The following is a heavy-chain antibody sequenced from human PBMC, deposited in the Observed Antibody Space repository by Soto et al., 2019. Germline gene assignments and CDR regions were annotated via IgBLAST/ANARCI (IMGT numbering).Heavy chain of an antibody. CDR3: ARERSYGMDV. CDR2: MNPNTGNT. CDR1: GYTFTSYD. D-gene: IGHD3-16*01. J-gene: IGHJ6*02. Sequence: QVQLVQSGAEVKKPGASVKVSCKAYGYTFTSYDINWVRRAIGQGLEWMGWMNPNTGNTVYAQKFQGRVTMTRNTSISTAYMELSSLRSEDTAVYYCARERSYGMDVWGQGTTVTVSS. V-gene: IGHV1-8*01.